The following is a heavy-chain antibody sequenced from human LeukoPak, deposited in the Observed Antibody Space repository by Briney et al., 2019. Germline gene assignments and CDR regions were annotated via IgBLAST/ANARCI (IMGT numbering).Heavy chain of an antibody. V-gene: IGHV1-46*01. Sequence: ASVKVSCRASGYTFTSYYMHWVRQAPGQGLEWMGIINPSGGSTSYAQKFQGRVTVTRDTSTSTVHMELSGLRSEDTAVYYCARDQEAFDYWGQGTLVTVSS. CDR1: GYTFTSYY. CDR2: INPSGGST. J-gene: IGHJ4*02. CDR3: ARDQEAFDY.